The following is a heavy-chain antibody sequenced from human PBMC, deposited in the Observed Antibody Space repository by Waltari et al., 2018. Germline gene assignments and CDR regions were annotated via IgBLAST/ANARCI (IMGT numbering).Heavy chain of an antibody. V-gene: IGHV3-48*03. CDR2: ISTSSSRM. Sequence: EVQLVESGGGVVQPGGSLRLSCAASGFTFSGYEMNWVGQAPGKGLEWISYISTSSSRMEYADSVKGRFTISRDNAKNSPYLQMSSLRAEDTAVYYCARDYGAGITPEESGFDIWGQGTMVTVSS. D-gene: IGHD1-26*01. CDR3: ARDYGAGITPEESGFDI. CDR1: GFTFSGYE. J-gene: IGHJ3*02.